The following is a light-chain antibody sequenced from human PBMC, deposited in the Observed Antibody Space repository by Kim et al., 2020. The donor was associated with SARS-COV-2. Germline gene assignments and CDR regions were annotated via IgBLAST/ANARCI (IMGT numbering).Light chain of an antibody. CDR3: SAWDTSLSAWL. CDR2: RND. V-gene: IGLV10-54*01. Sequence: TATTTYTGENNNVGNQGAAWLQQRQGRPPKLLSYRNDNRPSGISERFSAARSGNTASLTISGLQPEDEADYYCSAWDTSLSAWLFGGGTQLTVL. J-gene: IGLJ3*02. CDR1: NNNVGNQG.